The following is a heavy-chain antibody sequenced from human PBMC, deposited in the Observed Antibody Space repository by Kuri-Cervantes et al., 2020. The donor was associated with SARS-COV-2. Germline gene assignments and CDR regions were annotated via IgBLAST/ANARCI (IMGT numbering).Heavy chain of an antibody. V-gene: IGHV3-9*01. D-gene: IGHD6-19*01. J-gene: IGHJ4*02. CDR3: ARDISSGWAFDF. CDR1: GFTFDDYA. Sequence: SLKISCGASGFTFDDYAMHWVRQAPGKGLEWVSGISWNSGSIGYADSVKGRFTISRDNAKNSLYLQMNSLRAEDTAVYYCARDISSGWAFDFWGQGTLVTVSS. CDR2: ISWNSGSI.